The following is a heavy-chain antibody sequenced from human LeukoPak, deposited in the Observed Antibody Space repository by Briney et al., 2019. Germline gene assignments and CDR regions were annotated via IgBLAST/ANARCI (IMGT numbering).Heavy chain of an antibody. V-gene: IGHV4-30-4*01. CDR1: GDSISSGGFY. CDR2: IYYTGST. CDR3: ASSSNWYDPADY. D-gene: IGHD6-13*01. Sequence: SETLSLTCTVSGDSISSGGFYWSWIRQPPGKDLEWIGCIYYTGSTYYNPSLKSRASISITTSKNQFSLSLTSMTASDTAVYNCASSSNWYDPADYWGQGTLVTVSS. J-gene: IGHJ4*02.